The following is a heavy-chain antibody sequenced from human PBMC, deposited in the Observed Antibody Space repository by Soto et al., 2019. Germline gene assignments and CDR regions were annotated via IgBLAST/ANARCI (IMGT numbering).Heavy chain of an antibody. Sequence: SETLSLTCTVSGGSSSNDDYYWSWIRQPPGKGLEWIGYIYYSGRSNYNPSLKNRVAFSTDTSQKQFSLRLNSVTAADTAVYFCARARFAFFDFWGQGILVTVSS. D-gene: IGHD3-10*01. J-gene: IGHJ4*02. CDR1: GGSSSNDDYY. CDR3: ARARFAFFDF. V-gene: IGHV4-30-4*01. CDR2: IYYSGRS.